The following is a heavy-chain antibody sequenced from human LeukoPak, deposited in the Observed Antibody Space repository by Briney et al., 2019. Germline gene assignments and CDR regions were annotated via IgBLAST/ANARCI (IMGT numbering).Heavy chain of an antibody. V-gene: IGHV1-69*05. J-gene: IGHJ4*02. CDR2: IIPIFGTA. D-gene: IGHD5-24*01. CDR1: GGTFSSYA. Sequence: SVKVSCKASGGTFSSYAISWVRQAPGQGLEWMGGIIPIFGTANYAQKFQGRVTITTDESTSTAYMELSSLRSEDTAVYYCARGTSNGYNFDYWGQGTLVTVSS. CDR3: ARGTSNGYNFDY.